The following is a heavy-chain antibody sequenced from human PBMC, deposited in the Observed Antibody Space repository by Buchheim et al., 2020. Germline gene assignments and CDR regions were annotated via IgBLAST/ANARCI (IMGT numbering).Heavy chain of an antibody. J-gene: IGHJ5*02. Sequence: QVQLQESGPGVVKPSQTLSLTCTVSGGSISSGGYYWSWLRQHPGKGLVWIGYIYYSGSTYYNPSLKRRVTIPVDTSKKPFSLKLSSVTAADTAVYYCARRGWNFFRHKLNWFDPWGQGTL. CDR2: IYYSGST. CDR1: GGSISSGGYY. CDR3: ARRGWNFFRHKLNWFDP. D-gene: IGHD1-7*01. V-gene: IGHV4-31*03.